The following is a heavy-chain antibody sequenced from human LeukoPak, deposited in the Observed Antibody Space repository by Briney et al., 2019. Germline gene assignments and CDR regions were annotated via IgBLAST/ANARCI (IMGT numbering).Heavy chain of an antibody. CDR1: GFTFSSYW. V-gene: IGHV3-74*01. CDR2: INSDGSST. J-gene: IGHJ4*02. D-gene: IGHD6-19*01. CDR3: ARDRFAVAYFDY. Sequence: GGSLRLSCAASGFTFSSYWMHWVRHAPGKGLVWVSRINSDGSSTSYADSVKGRFTISRDNAKNTLYLQMNSLRAEDTAVYYCARDRFAVAYFDYWGQGTLVTVSS.